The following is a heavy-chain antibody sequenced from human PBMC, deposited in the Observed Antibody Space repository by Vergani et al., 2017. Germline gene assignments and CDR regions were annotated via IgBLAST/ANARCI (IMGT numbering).Heavy chain of an antibody. CDR1: GGTFSSYA. Sequence: QVQLVQSGAEVKKPGSSVKVSCKASGGTFSSYAISWVRQAPGQGLEWMGGIIPIFGTANYAQKFQGRVTITADESTSTAYMELSSLRSEDTAVDYCARFMNYYGSGSYPSHYFDYWGQGTLVTVSS. D-gene: IGHD3-10*01. J-gene: IGHJ4*02. CDR2: IIPIFGTA. V-gene: IGHV1-69*12. CDR3: ARFMNYYGSGSYPSHYFDY.